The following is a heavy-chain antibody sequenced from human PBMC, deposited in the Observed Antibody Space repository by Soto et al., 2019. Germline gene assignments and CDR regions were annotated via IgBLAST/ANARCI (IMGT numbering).Heavy chain of an antibody. Sequence: GGSLRLSCAASGFTSRSYEMNWVRQAPGKGLEWVSYISSRATGIFYADSVKGPFTMSRDEANHSLYRQMNILSDEETAVYNCARPRAFHGYEGGFFFDISGQGTVAAVSS. CDR3: ARPRAFHGYEGGFFFDI. CDR1: GFTSRSYE. J-gene: IGHJ4*02. CDR2: ISSRATGI. D-gene: IGHD5-12*01. V-gene: IGHV3-48*03.